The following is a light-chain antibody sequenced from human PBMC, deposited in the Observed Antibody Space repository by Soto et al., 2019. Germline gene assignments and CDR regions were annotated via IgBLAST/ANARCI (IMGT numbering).Light chain of an antibody. J-gene: IGKJ2*01. CDR2: GAS. V-gene: IGKV3-20*01. CDR1: QSITSNF. CDR3: QQYGRSPLMYT. Sequence: EIVLTQSPGTLSLSPGERATLSCRASQSITSNFLAWYQQKPGQAPRLLIYGASTRAAGVPDRFSGSGSGTDFTLTITILEPEDFAVYYCQQYGRSPLMYTFGQGTKL.